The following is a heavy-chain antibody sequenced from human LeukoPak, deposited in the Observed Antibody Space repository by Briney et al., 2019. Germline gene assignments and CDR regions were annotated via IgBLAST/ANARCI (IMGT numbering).Heavy chain of an antibody. D-gene: IGHD6-19*01. CDR3: AGQQSVDRGAVASNFDC. V-gene: IGHV4-39*01. J-gene: IGHJ4*02. CDR1: GRLISSTPYY. Sequence: KPSETLSLICALSGRLISSTPYYWPWVRQPRGKGLEWSVSVYYNGITYHHASPRSRLPIPVDKPNNPLSLKLNPLKHPDTAVYYCAGQQSVDRGAVASNFDCWGQGTLVIVSS. CDR2: VYYNGIT.